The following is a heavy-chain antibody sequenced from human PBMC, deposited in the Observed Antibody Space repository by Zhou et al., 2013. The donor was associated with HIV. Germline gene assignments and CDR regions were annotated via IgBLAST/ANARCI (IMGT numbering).Heavy chain of an antibody. CDR1: GDTFRSSYA. V-gene: IGHV1-69*04. J-gene: IGHJ5*02. Sequence: QVQLVQSGAEVRKPGSSVKVSCRVSGDTFRSSYAITWVRQAPGQGLEWMGTIIPFFDVPNYAQKFQGRVTITADKSTSTSYMELNSLRSEDTAVYYCAIKQTGYHGWFDPWGQGTLVTVSS. CDR2: IIPFFDVP. CDR3: AIKQTGYHGWFDP. D-gene: IGHD3-9*01.